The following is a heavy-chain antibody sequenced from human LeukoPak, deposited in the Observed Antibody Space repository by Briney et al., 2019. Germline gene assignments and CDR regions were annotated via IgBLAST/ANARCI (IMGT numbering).Heavy chain of an antibody. D-gene: IGHD5-12*01. CDR1: GYTFTSYG. CDR3: ARDRPDIVATTYYFDY. Sequence: ASVKVSCKASGYTFTSYGISWVRQAPGQGLEWMGWISTYNGNTNYAQKVQGRVTMTTDTSTSTAYMELRSLRRDDTAVYYCARDRPDIVATTYYFDYWGQGTLVTVSS. J-gene: IGHJ4*02. V-gene: IGHV1-18*01. CDR2: ISTYNGNT.